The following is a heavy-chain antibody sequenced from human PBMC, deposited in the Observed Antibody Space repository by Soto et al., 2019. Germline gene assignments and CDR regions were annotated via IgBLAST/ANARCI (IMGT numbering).Heavy chain of an antibody. J-gene: IGHJ4*02. CDR1: GFTFSSYT. V-gene: IGHV3-48*02. CDR2: ISSIITSI. CDR3: ARDLNWAFDY. Sequence: EVQLVESGGGLIRPGGSLRLSCAASGFTFSSYTMNWVRQAPGKGLEWLSFISSIITSISYSDSVKGRFTISRDNAKNSVYLQMNSLRDEDTAVYYCARDLNWAFDYWGQGTLVTVSP. D-gene: IGHD7-27*01.